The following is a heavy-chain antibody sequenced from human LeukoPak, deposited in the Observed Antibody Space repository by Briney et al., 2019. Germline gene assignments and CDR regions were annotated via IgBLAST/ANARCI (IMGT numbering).Heavy chain of an antibody. Sequence: PGGSLRLSCAASGFTFSSYAMSWVRQAPGKGLEWGSYISSSGSTIYYADSVKGRFTISRDNAKNSLYMQMNSLRAEDTAVYYCAELGITMIGGVWGKGTTVTISS. CDR2: ISSSGSTI. J-gene: IGHJ6*04. CDR3: AELGITMIGGV. CDR1: GFTFSSYA. D-gene: IGHD3-10*02. V-gene: IGHV3-48*03.